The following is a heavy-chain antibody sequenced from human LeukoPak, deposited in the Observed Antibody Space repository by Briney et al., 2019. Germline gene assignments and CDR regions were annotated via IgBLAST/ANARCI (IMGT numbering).Heavy chain of an antibody. Sequence: MPSETLSLTCTVSGGSISSYYWSWIRQPPGKGLEWIGYIYYSGSTNYNPSLKSRVTISVDTSKNQFSLKLSSVTAADTAVYYCARAGVMSTIGRFDYWGQGTLVTVSS. D-gene: IGHD5-24*01. V-gene: IGHV4-59*01. CDR1: GGSISSYY. CDR3: ARAGVMSTIGRFDY. J-gene: IGHJ4*02. CDR2: IYYSGST.